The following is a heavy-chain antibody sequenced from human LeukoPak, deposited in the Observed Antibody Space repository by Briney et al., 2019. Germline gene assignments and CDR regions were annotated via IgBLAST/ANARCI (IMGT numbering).Heavy chain of an antibody. J-gene: IGHJ6*02. D-gene: IGHD3-10*01. CDR1: GFTFSSNW. Sequence: GGSLRLSCAASGFTFSSNWMSWVRQAPGKGLEWVANIKQDGSEKYYVDSVKGRFTISRDNAKNSLYLQMNSLRAEDTAVYYCARSPGVSGSYYNYYYYGMDVWGQGTTVTVSS. CDR3: ARSPGVSGSYYNYYYYGMDV. CDR2: IKQDGSEK. V-gene: IGHV3-7*01.